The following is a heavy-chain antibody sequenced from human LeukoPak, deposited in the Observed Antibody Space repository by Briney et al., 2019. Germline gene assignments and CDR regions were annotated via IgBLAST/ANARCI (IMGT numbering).Heavy chain of an antibody. J-gene: IGHJ6*03. CDR3: ARDSLWFGEFSSYYYYYMDV. CDR1: GGTFSSYA. CDR2: IIPIFGTA. Sequence: VASVKVSCKASGGTFSSYAISWVRQAPGQGLEWMGGIIPIFGTANYAQKLQGRVTMTTDTSTSTAYMELRSLRSDDTAVYYCARDSLWFGEFSSYYYYYMDVWGKGTTVTISS. V-gene: IGHV1-69*05. D-gene: IGHD3-10*01.